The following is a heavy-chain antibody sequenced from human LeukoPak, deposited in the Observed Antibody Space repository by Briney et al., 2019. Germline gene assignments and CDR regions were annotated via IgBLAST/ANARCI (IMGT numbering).Heavy chain of an antibody. CDR3: AKDRSIGTYYTFDH. CDR2: INASGVMT. CDR1: GFTFTNYA. V-gene: IGHV3-23*01. J-gene: IGHJ4*02. D-gene: IGHD1-26*01. Sequence: TGGSLRLSCAASGFTFTNYAMTWVRQAPGKGLEWVSSINASGVMTYYADSVKGRFTVSRDNSKNSLYLQMSSLTAADTAVYYCAKDRSIGTYYTFDHWGQGTLVTVSS.